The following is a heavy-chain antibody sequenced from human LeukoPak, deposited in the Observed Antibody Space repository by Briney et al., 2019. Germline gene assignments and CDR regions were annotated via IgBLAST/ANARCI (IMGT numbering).Heavy chain of an antibody. Sequence: GGSLRLSCAASGFTFSSYDMNWVRQAPGRGLQWVSYISNSGGTVYYADSVKGRFTISRDNAKNSLYLQMNSLRAEDTAVYYCARDLIVGAIGFAYWGQGTLVTVSS. V-gene: IGHV3-48*03. D-gene: IGHD1-26*01. CDR1: GFTFSSYD. J-gene: IGHJ4*02. CDR2: ISNSGGTV. CDR3: ARDLIVGAIGFAY.